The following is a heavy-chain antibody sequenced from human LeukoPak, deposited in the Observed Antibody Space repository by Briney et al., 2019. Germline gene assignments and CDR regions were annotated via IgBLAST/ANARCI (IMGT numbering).Heavy chain of an antibody. V-gene: IGHV3-74*01. CDR1: GFTFSSYW. CDR2: INSDGSST. Sequence: GGSLRLSCAASGFTFSSYWMHWVRQAPGKGLVWVSRINSDGSSTSYADSVKGRFTISRDNAKNTLYLQMTSLRAEDTAVYYCARCGTPNNYHYYGLDVWGQGTTVTVSS. J-gene: IGHJ6*02. CDR3: ARCGTPNNYHYYGLDV. D-gene: IGHD5-24*01.